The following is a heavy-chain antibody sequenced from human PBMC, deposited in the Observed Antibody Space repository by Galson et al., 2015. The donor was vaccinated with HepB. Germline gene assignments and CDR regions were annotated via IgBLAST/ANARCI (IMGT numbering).Heavy chain of an antibody. CDR3: LKPTYKLLLSGSDWFDP. J-gene: IGHJ5*02. D-gene: IGHD1-14*01. Sequence: SLRLSCAASGFSFSTFPMYWVHQAPGKGLEYVSAISGDGRSTYYGDSVKGRFTISRDNSKNTLYLHMSSLRPADTATFYCLKPTYKLLLSGSDWFDPWGQGTLVTVSS. CDR2: ISGDGRST. V-gene: IGHV3-64D*06. CDR1: GFSFSTFP.